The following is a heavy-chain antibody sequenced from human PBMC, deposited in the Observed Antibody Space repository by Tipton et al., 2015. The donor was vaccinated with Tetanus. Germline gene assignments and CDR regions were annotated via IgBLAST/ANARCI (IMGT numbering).Heavy chain of an antibody. CDR1: GGSINNGAYT. D-gene: IGHD3-10*01. CDR3: ARSHGSGGLLWFDS. J-gene: IGHJ5*01. Sequence: TLSLTCTVSGGSINNGAYTWSWIRQSPGKGLEWIGYIFHTGGTYYNPSLKSRVTISVDGPKNQFSLNLKSVTAADTAVYYCARSHGSGGLLWFDSWGQGTPVSVSS. CDR2: IFHTGGT. V-gene: IGHV4-30-2*06.